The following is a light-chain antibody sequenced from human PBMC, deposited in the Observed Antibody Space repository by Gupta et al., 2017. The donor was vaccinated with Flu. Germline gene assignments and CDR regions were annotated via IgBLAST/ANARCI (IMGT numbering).Light chain of an antibody. CDR3: QQYGSWPWT. V-gene: IGKV3-15*01. CDR2: GAS. CDR1: QSISNN. J-gene: IGKJ1*01. Sequence: IVMTQSPATLSVSPGERATLPCRASQSISNNLAGYQQKPGQAPRLLIYGASTRATAFPARFSGSGSGTEFTLTISSLQSEDCVVYYCQQYGSWPWTFGQGTKVEIK.